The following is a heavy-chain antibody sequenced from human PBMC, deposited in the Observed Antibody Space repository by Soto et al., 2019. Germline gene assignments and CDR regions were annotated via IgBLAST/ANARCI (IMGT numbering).Heavy chain of an antibody. D-gene: IGHD6-19*01. Sequence: QVQLVQSGAEVKKPGASVKVPRKASGYTFTGYYMHWVRQAPGQGLEWMGWVNLNSGGTHYGQKFQGRITMTRDTSISTADMELSRLRSDDTGVYYCAREEGVAGPAGGFYYYYGMDVWGQGTTVTVSS. CDR2: VNLNSGGT. CDR3: AREEGVAGPAGGFYYYYGMDV. V-gene: IGHV1-2*02. J-gene: IGHJ6*02. CDR1: GYTFTGYY.